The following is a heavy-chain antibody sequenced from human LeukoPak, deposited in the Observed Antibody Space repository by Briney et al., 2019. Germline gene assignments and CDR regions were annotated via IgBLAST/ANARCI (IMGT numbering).Heavy chain of an antibody. CDR3: ARGWGFDF. V-gene: IGHV6-1*01. Sequence: SQTLSLTCAISGDSVSGNITAWNWIRQSPSRGLEWLGSTYYRSKWYNDYALSVKSRITINPDTSKNQFSLQLNSMTPEDTAVYYCARGWGFDFWDQGTLVTVSS. CDR1: GDSVSGNITA. D-gene: IGHD7-27*01. J-gene: IGHJ4*02. CDR2: TYYRSKWYN.